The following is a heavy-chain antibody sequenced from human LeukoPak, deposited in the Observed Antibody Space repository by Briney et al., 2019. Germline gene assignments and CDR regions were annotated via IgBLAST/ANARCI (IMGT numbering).Heavy chain of an antibody. D-gene: IGHD4-17*01. Sequence: GAAVKVSCKASGYTFTDYYLYWVRQAPGQGPEWMGWINTKSGGRNYAQKFQGRVTMTRDTSISTAYMELSRLRSDDTAVYYCARDYGANWFDPWGQGTLVTVSS. V-gene: IGHV1-2*02. J-gene: IGHJ5*02. CDR3: ARDYGANWFDP. CDR2: INTKSGGR. CDR1: GYTFTDYY.